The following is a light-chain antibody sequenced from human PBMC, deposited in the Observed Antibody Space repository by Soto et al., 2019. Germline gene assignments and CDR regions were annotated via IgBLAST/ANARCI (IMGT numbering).Light chain of an antibody. V-gene: IGKV3-20*01. CDR1: QSVSSNH. J-gene: IGKJ2*03. CDR2: DAS. Sequence: EIVLTQSPGTLSLSPGERATLSCRASQSVSSNHLAWYQQRPGQAPRLLIYDASSRATGIPDRFSGSGSGTDFTLTLSRLEPEDFAVYYCQQYGNSPRYSFGQGTKLEIK. CDR3: QQYGNSPRYS.